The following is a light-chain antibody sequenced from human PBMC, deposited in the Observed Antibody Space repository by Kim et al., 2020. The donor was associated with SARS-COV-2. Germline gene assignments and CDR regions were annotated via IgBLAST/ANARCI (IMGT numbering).Light chain of an antibody. Sequence: SSELTQDPAVSVALGQTVRITCQGDSLRSSYATWYQQKPRQAPLLVIFGRNNRPSGIPDRFSGSTSGNTASLTISGAQAEDEADFYCQSRDSGGNVVFGGGTKLTVL. CDR1: SLRSSY. V-gene: IGLV3-19*01. CDR2: GRN. J-gene: IGLJ2*01. CDR3: QSRDSGGNVV.